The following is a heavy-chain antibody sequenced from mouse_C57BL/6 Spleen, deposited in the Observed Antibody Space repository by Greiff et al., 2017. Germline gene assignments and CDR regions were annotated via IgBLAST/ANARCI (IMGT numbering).Heavy chain of an antibody. D-gene: IGHD2-3*01. CDR1: GYTFTSYW. V-gene: IGHV1-50*01. J-gene: IGHJ3*01. CDR3: ARSGDGYPFAY. CDR2: IDPSDSYT. Sequence: VQLQQSGAELVKPGASVKLSCKASGYTFTSYWMQWVKQRPGQGLEWIGEIDPSDSYTNYNQKFKGKATLTVDTSSSTAYMQLSSLTSEDSAVYYCARSGDGYPFAYWGQGTLVTVSA.